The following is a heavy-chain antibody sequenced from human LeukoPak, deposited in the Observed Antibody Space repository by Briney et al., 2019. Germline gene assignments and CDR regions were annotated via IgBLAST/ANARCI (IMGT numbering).Heavy chain of an antibody. V-gene: IGHV3-23*01. CDR1: GFTFSSYA. D-gene: IGHD5-12*01. J-gene: IGHJ4*02. CDR3: AKGGLLVATVIYFDY. CDR2: ISGSGGST. Sequence: PGVSLRLSCAASGFTFSSYATSWVRQAPGKGLEWVSAISGSGGSTYYADSVKGRFTISRDNSKNTLYLQMNSLRAEDTAVYYCAKGGLLVATVIYFDYWGQGTLVTVSS.